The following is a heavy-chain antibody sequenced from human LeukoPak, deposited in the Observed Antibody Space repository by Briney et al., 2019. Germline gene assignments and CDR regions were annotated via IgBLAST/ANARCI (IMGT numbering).Heavy chain of an antibody. V-gene: IGHV4-39*01. CDR2: IYYSGST. D-gene: IGHD3-22*01. Sequence: SETLSLTCTVSGGSISSSSYYWGWIRQPPGKGLEWIGSIYYSGSTYYNPSLKSRVTISVDTSKNQFSLKLSSVTAADTAVYYCARHRSTYDSSGYSPLYYFDSWGQGTLVTVSS. J-gene: IGHJ4*02. CDR3: ARHRSTYDSSGYSPLYYFDS. CDR1: GGSISSSSYY.